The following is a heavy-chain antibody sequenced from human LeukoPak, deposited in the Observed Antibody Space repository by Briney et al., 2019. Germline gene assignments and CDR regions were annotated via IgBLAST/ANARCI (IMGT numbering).Heavy chain of an antibody. V-gene: IGHV3-30*02. D-gene: IGHD3-3*01. CDR1: GFTFSSYG. J-gene: IGHJ4*02. Sequence: SGGSLRLSCAASGFTFSSYGMHWVRQAPGKGLEWEAFIRYDGSNKYYADSVKGRFTISRDNSKNTLYLQMNSLRTEDTAMYYCAKGVTIFGVVIMGYFDYWGQGTLVTVSS. CDR2: IRYDGSNK. CDR3: AKGVTIFGVVIMGYFDY.